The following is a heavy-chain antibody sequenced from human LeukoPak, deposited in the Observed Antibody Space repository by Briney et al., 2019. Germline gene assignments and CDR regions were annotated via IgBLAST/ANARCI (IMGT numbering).Heavy chain of an antibody. J-gene: IGHJ4*02. Sequence: GGSLRLSCAASGFTFSSYAMHWVRQAPGKGLEWVAVISYDGSNKYYADSVKGRFTISRDNSKNTLYLQMNSLRAEDTAVYYCARTSLGATYYYDSSGDCWGQGTLVTVSS. CDR3: ARTSLGATYYYDSSGDC. CDR2: ISYDGSNK. V-gene: IGHV3-30*14. D-gene: IGHD3-22*01. CDR1: GFTFSSYA.